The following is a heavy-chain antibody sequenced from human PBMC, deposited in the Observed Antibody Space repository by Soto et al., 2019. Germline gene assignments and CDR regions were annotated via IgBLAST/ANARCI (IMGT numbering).Heavy chain of an antibody. CDR3: AKDPNGDYVGAFDS. CDR2: IGATGVSTYT. D-gene: IGHD4-17*01. Sequence: EVQLLESGGGLAQPGGSLRLSCRASGFSFSSYAMTWVRQAPGKGLEWVSSIGATGVSTYTYHAESVKGRFTISRDNFKNILFLQMNSLRADDTAVYYCAKDPNGDYVGAFDSWGQGTLVTVAS. V-gene: IGHV3-23*01. J-gene: IGHJ4*02. CDR1: GFSFSSYA.